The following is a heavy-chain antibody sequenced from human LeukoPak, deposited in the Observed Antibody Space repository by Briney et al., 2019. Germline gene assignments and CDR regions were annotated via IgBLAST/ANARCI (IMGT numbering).Heavy chain of an antibody. CDR3: ARVKPYSSGWFIGCYFDY. J-gene: IGHJ4*02. Sequence: SETLSLTCAVYGGSFSGYYWSWIRQPPGKGLEWIGEINHSGSTNHNPSLKSRVTISVDTSKNQFSLKLSSVTAADTAVYYCARVKPYSSGWFIGCYFDYWGQGTLVTVSS. CDR2: INHSGST. CDR1: GGSFSGYY. D-gene: IGHD6-19*01. V-gene: IGHV4-34*01.